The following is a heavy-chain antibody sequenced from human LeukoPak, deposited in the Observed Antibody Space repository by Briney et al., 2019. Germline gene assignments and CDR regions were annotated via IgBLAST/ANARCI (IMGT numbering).Heavy chain of an antibody. D-gene: IGHD3-3*01. J-gene: IGHJ5*02. CDR1: GFTFSWYW. CDR3: ARDTREFDP. Sequence: GGSLRLSCVASGFTFSWYWMSWVRQTPGKGLEWVANINHDGSERYYVDSVKGRFTISRDNAQNSLFLEMNSLRAEDTAVYYCARDTREFDPWGQGTLVIVSS. CDR2: INHDGSER. V-gene: IGHV3-7*01.